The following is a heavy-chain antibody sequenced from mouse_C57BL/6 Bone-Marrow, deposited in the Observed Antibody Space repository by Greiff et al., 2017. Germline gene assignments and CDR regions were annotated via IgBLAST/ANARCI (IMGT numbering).Heavy chain of an antibody. CDR2: IYPRSGNT. CDR1: GYTFTSYG. Sequence: QVQLQQSGAELARPEASVKLSCKASGYTFTSYGISWVKQRTGQGLEWIGEIYPRSGNTYYNEKVKGKATLTADKSSSTAYMELRSLTSEDAAVDFCASGNFSNFDAWFAYWGQGTLVTVSA. CDR3: ASGNFSNFDAWFAY. V-gene: IGHV1-81*01. D-gene: IGHD2-5*01. J-gene: IGHJ3*01.